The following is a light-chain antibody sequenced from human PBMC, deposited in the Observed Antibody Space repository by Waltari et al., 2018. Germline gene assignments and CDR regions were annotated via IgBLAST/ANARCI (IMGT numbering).Light chain of an antibody. Sequence: DLQMTQSPSSLSASVGDRVPISCRASKNIRSYLNWYQQKPATAPKLLIYAASTLQRGVPSRFSGSASGTDFTLTVSNLQPDDFAIYFCQQSFSSPWTFGQGTRV. CDR2: AAS. CDR3: QQSFSSPWT. CDR1: KNIRSY. V-gene: IGKV1-39*01. J-gene: IGKJ1*01.